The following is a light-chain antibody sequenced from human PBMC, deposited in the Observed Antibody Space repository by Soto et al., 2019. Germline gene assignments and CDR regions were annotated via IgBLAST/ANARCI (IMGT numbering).Light chain of an antibody. CDR3: QQSYSTPYT. V-gene: IGKV1-39*01. J-gene: IGKJ2*01. CDR1: QSISSY. CDR2: GAF. Sequence: DIRMTQSPSSLSASVGDRVTITCRASQSISSYLSWYQQKPGKAPNLLVSGAFTLHSGVPSRFSGSGSGTDFTLTISSLQPEDFATYYCQQSYSTPYTFGQGTKVEIE.